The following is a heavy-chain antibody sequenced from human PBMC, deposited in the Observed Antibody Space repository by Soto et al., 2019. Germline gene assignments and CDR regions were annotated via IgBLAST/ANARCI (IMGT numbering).Heavy chain of an antibody. CDR2: ISSSSTTI. J-gene: IGHJ4*02. CDR3: AREPVAGTSDY. CDR1: GFTFSTYS. D-gene: IGHD6-19*01. Sequence: EVQLVESGGGLVQPGGSLRLSCAASGFTFSTYSMNWVRQAPGKGLEWVSYISSSSTTIYYADSVKGRFTISRDNAKNSLYLQMNSLRSEDTAVYYCAREPVAGTSDYWGQGSLVTVSS. V-gene: IGHV3-48*01.